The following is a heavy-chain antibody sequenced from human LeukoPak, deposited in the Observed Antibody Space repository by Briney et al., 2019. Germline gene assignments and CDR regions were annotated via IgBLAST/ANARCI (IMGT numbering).Heavy chain of an antibody. D-gene: IGHD3-3*01. Sequence: GGSLRLSCAASGFTFSSYGMHWVRQAPGKGLEWVAFIRYDGSNKYCADSVKGRFTISRDNSMNTLYLQMNSLRAEDTAVYYCAKGLGTIFDYWDQGTLVTVSS. CDR3: AKGLGTIFDY. V-gene: IGHV3-30*02. CDR1: GFTFSSYG. CDR2: IRYDGSNK. J-gene: IGHJ4*02.